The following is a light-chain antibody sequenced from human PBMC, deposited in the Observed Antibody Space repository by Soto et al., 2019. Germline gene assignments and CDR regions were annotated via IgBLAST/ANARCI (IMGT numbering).Light chain of an antibody. Sequence: DIQMTQSPSSLPTSVGDRVTITCRASQAISIYLAWYQQKPGKVPKLLIYAASTLQSGVPSRFSGSGSGTDFTLTISSLQPEDVATYYCQKYSGAPPTFGQGTKVEIK. CDR1: QAISIY. J-gene: IGKJ1*01. CDR2: AAS. CDR3: QKYSGAPPT. V-gene: IGKV1-27*01.